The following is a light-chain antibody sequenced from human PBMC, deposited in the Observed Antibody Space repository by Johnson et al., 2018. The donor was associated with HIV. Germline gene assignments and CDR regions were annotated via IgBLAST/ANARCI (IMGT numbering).Light chain of an antibody. CDR3: GTWDNSLSTGAV. CDR2: ENK. Sequence: QSVLTQPPSVSAAPGQKVTISCSGSSSNIGKNYVSWYQQFPGTAPKLLIHENKKRPSGIPDRFSGSKSGTSATLDITGLQTGDEADYYCGTWDNSLSTGAVCGTGTKVTVL. CDR1: SSNIGKNY. J-gene: IGLJ1*01. V-gene: IGLV1-51*02.